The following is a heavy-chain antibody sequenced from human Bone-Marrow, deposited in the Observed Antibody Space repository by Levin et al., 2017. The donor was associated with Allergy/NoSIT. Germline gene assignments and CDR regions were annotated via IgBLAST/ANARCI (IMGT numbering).Heavy chain of an antibody. CDR3: ARDSSRGPVHGDNRLGHNWFDP. J-gene: IGHJ5*02. CDR1: GDTFTRQS. CDR2: INTKTGNP. Sequence: EASVKVSCKASGDTFTRQSINWVRQVPGQGLEWMGWINTKTGNPVYAQGFTGRFVLSLDTSVNTTYLQISSLTTEDTAVYYCARDSSRGPVHGDNRLGHNWFDPWGQGTLVIVSS. D-gene: IGHD4-17*01. V-gene: IGHV7-4-1*02.